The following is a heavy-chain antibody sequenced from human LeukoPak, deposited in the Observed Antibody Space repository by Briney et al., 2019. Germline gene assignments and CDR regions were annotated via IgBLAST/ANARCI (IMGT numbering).Heavy chain of an antibody. CDR2: INPNSGGT. Sequence: ASVKVSCKASGYTFTGYYMHWVRQAPGQGLEWMGWINPNSGGTNYAQKFQGRVTMTRDTSISTAYMELSRLRSDDTEVYYCARVAAAGYNWFDLWGQGTLVTVSS. CDR3: ARVAAAGYNWFDL. V-gene: IGHV1-2*02. J-gene: IGHJ5*02. D-gene: IGHD6-13*01. CDR1: GYTFTGYY.